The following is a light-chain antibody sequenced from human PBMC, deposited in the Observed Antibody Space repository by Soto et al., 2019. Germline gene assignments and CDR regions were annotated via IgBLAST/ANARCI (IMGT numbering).Light chain of an antibody. CDR3: QVYGPSPPIT. V-gene: IGKV3-20*01. CDR2: GVS. CDR1: QSVSSN. Sequence: EIVLTQSPGTLSLYPGARATLFCRASQSVSSNLAWHQQKPGQAPRLLMYGVSSRATGIPDRFTGSGSGADFTLTISRLEPEDFAVYYCQVYGPSPPITFGQGTRLEI. J-gene: IGKJ5*01.